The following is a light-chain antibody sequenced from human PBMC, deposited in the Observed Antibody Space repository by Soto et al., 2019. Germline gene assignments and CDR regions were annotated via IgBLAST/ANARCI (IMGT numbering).Light chain of an antibody. V-gene: IGLV3-21*02. J-gene: IGLJ2*01. CDR2: DDS. CDR3: QMWDSSSGHVV. CDR1: TIGIKN. Sequence: SYELTQPPSVSEAPGQTATITCGGGTIGIKNVHWYQQKPGQAPVLVVYDDSERPSGIPERFSGSNSGNTATLTISRVEAGDEAEYYCQMWDSSSGHVVFGGGTQLTVL.